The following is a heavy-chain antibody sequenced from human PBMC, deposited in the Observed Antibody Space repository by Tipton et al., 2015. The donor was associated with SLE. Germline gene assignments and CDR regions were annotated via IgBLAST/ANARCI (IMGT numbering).Heavy chain of an antibody. CDR2: ITPKFDTT. CDR3: ARDLRSAQAFDV. V-gene: IGHV1-69*01. CDR1: GGTFSSYA. Sequence: QVQLVQSGAEVKKPGSSVKVSCKASGGTFSSYAFSWVRQAPGQGLEWMGGITPKFDTTNYAPKFQGRVTITADESTSTAYMELTSLTSEDTAIYYCARDLRSAQAFDVWGQGTMVTVSS. J-gene: IGHJ3*01. D-gene: IGHD1-14*01.